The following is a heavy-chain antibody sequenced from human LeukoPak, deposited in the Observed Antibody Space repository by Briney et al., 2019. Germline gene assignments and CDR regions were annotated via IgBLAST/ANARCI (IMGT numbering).Heavy chain of an antibody. CDR3: AKAAAAPGFDF. Sequence: GGSLRLSCAASGFTLSSSAMTWVRQAPGKGLEWVATVSGSGDRMYHADSVKGRFTISRDNSKNTIYLQMNSLRAEDTALYYCAKAAAAPGFDFWGQGTLVTVSS. CDR1: GFTLSSSA. V-gene: IGHV3-23*01. CDR2: VSGSGDRM. J-gene: IGHJ4*02. D-gene: IGHD6-13*01.